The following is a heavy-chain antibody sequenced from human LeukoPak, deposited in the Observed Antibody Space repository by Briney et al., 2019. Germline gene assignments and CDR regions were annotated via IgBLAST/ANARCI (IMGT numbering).Heavy chain of an antibody. V-gene: IGHV3-11*01. CDR3: ARGAETVRGVIIAWFDP. CDR2: ISNTAFTI. J-gene: IGHJ5*02. CDR1: GFTFSDYY. D-gene: IGHD3-10*01. Sequence: GGSLRLSCAASGFTFSDYYMSWIRQAPGKGLEWISYISNTAFTIYYADSVKGRFTISRDNTKNSLYLQMNSLRAEDTAVYYCARGAETVRGVIIAWFDPWGQGTLVTVSS.